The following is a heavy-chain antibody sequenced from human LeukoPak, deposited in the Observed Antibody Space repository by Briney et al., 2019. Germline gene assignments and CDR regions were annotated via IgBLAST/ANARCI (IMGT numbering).Heavy chain of an antibody. D-gene: IGHD1-26*01. Sequence: SETLSLTCAVYGGSFSGYYWSWIRQPPGKGLEWIGEINHSGSTNYNPSLKSRVTISVDTSKNRFSLKLSSVTAADTAVYYCASVRIVGATRYFDYWGQGTLVTVSS. CDR2: INHSGST. CDR3: ASVRIVGATRYFDY. CDR1: GGSFSGYY. J-gene: IGHJ4*02. V-gene: IGHV4-34*01.